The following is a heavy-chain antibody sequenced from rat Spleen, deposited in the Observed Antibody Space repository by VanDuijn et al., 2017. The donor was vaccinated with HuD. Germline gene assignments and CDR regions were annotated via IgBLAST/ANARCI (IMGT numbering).Heavy chain of an antibody. CDR3: TTWGGTTPFAY. Sequence: EVQLVATGGGLVQPGRSLKLSCAASGFTFSNYGMHWIRQAPTKGLEWVTTISYDGSTTYYRDSVKGRFTISRDNAKSSLYLQMDSLRSEDTATYYCTTWGGTTPFAYWGQGVMVTVSS. CDR2: ISYDGSTT. V-gene: IGHV5-29*01. D-gene: IGHD1-5*01. CDR1: GFTFSNYG. J-gene: IGHJ2*01.